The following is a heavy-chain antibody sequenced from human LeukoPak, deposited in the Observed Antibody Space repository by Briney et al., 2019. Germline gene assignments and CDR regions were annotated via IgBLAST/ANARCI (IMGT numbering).Heavy chain of an antibody. CDR3: TTDRMVTTSGFDY. V-gene: IGHV3-15*01. D-gene: IGHD4-17*01. CDR2: IKSKTDGGTT. Sequence: GGSLRLSCAASGFTFSSYAMSWVRQAPGKGLEWVGRIKSKTDGGTTDYAAPVKGRFTISRDDSKNTLYLQMNSLKTEDTAVYYCTTDRMVTTSGFDYWGQGTLVTVSS. J-gene: IGHJ4*02. CDR1: GFTFSSYA.